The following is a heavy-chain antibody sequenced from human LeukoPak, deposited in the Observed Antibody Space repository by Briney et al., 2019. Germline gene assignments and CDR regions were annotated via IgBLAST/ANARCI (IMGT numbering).Heavy chain of an antibody. Sequence: SGTLSPTCAVSGGSISSSNWWSWVRQPPGKGLEWIGEIYHSGSTNYNPSLKSRVTISVDKSKNQFSLRLNPVTAADTATYYCARGLAWELLVPFDFWGQGTLVTVSS. V-gene: IGHV4-4*02. J-gene: IGHJ4*02. D-gene: IGHD1-26*01. CDR3: ARGLAWELLVPFDF. CDR1: GGSISSSNW. CDR2: IYHSGST.